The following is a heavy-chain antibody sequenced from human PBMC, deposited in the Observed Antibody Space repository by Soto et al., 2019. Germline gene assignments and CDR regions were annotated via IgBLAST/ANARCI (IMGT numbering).Heavy chain of an antibody. V-gene: IGHV3-21*01. D-gene: IGHD1-7*01. CDR2: ISSGDSYI. CDR1: GLPFSSYS. Sequence: EVQLVESGGGLVTPGGSLRLSCAASGLPFSSYSMNWVRQAPGKGLEWVSSISSGDSYIYYADSVRGRFTISRDNAENSLSLQMKSLRVEDTAVYYCVASPEGTWFMRDWGQGALVTVSS. J-gene: IGHJ4*02. CDR3: VASPEGTWFMRD.